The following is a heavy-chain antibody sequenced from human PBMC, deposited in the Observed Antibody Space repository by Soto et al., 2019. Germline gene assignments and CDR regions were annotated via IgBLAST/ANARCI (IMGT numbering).Heavy chain of an antibody. CDR1: GYRFTNYW. V-gene: IGHV5-51*01. J-gene: IGHJ4*02. CDR3: ARRSGYSNFDS. Sequence: GESLKISCKGSGYRFTNYWIAWVRQMPGKGLEWMGLIYPGDSDTRYSPSFQGQVTVSADKSITTAYLQWSSLRASDTAMYYCARRSGYSNFDSWGQGTLVTVSS. CDR2: IYPGDSDT. D-gene: IGHD5-12*01.